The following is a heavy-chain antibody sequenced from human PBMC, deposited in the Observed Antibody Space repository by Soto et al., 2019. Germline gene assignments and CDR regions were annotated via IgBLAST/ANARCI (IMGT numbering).Heavy chain of an antibody. V-gene: IGHV3-23*01. CDR3: AKERSSGWSFDY. Sequence: EVQLLESGGGLVQPGGSLRLSCAASGFTFSTYAMNWVRHAPGKGLEWVSGISGSGDSTYYADSVKGRFTVSRDNSKNTLDLQMNSLRAEDTAVFYCAKERSSGWSFDYWGQGTLVTVSS. CDR2: ISGSGDST. CDR1: GFTFSTYA. D-gene: IGHD6-19*01. J-gene: IGHJ4*02.